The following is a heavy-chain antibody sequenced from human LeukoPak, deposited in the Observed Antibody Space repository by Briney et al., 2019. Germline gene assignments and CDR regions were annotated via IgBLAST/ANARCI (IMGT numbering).Heavy chain of an antibody. CDR1: GFTFSSYA. CDR2: ISYDGNSE. J-gene: IGHJ4*02. Sequence: AGGSLRLSCAASGFTFSSYAMHWVRQAPGKGLEWVAVISYDGNSEYYADSVQGRFTISRDNFKHTLYLQMNSLRVEDTAVYYCARDPDYGSYFDYWGQGTLATVSS. D-gene: IGHD4-17*01. V-gene: IGHV3-30-3*01. CDR3: ARDPDYGSYFDY.